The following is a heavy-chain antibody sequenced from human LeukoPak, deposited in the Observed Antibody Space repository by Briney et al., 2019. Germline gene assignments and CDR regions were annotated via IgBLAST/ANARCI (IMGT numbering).Heavy chain of an antibody. J-gene: IGHJ4*02. CDR2: MNPNSGNT. CDR1: GYTFISYD. D-gene: IGHD3-22*01. Sequence: ASVKVSCKASGYTFISYDINWVRQATGQGLEWMGWMNPNSGNTDYAQKFQGRVTMTRNTSISTAYMELSSLRSEDTAVYYRARGLNYDSSGYLIDYWGQGTLVTVSS. V-gene: IGHV1-8*01. CDR3: ARGLNYDSSGYLIDY.